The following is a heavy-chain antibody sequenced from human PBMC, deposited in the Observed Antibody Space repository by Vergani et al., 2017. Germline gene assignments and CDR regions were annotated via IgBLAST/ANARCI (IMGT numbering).Heavy chain of an antibody. Sequence: QVQLQQWGAGLLKPSETLSLTCAVYGGSFSGYYWSWIRQPPGKGLEWIGEINHSGSTYYNPSLKSRVTISVDTSKNQFSLKLSSVTAADTAVYYCARAPVGYSSSWPGWFDPWGQGTLVTVSS. CDR1: GGSFSGYY. CDR3: ARAPVGYSSSWPGWFDP. CDR2: INHSGST. D-gene: IGHD6-13*01. J-gene: IGHJ5*02. V-gene: IGHV4-34*01.